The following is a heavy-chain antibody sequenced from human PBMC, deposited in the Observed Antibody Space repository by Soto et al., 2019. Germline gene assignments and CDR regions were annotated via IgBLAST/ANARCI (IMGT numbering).Heavy chain of an antibody. CDR1: GFTFSSYD. V-gene: IGHV3-13*01. CDR2: IGTAGDT. D-gene: IGHD1-1*01. Sequence: GGSLRLSCAASGFTFSSYDMHWVRQATGKGLEWVSAIGTAGDTYYPGSVKGRFTISRENAKNSLYLQMNSLRAGDTAVYYCARGGRGYDAVDIWGHGTMVTVSS. J-gene: IGHJ3*02. CDR3: ARGGRGYDAVDI.